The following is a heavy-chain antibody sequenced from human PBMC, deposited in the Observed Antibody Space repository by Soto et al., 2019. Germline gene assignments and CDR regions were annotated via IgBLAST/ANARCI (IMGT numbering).Heavy chain of an antibody. Sequence: ETLSLTCTVSGGSVSSYYWSWIRQPPGKGLEWIGYIYYSGSTNYNPSLKSRATISVDTSKNQFSLKLSSVTAADTAVYYCARGVSLYSSSHNWSDPWGQGTLVTVSS. V-gene: IGHV4-59*02. J-gene: IGHJ5*02. CDR3: ARGVSLYSSSHNWSDP. D-gene: IGHD6-6*01. CDR1: GGSVSSYY. CDR2: IYYSGST.